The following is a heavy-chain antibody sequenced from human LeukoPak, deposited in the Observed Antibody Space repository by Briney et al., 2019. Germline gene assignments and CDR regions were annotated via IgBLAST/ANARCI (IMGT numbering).Heavy chain of an antibody. CDR3: ARSRYCSCGNCYLDAFDI. CDR1: GFTFSSYS. J-gene: IGHJ3*02. V-gene: IGHV3-21*04. Sequence: GGSLRLSCAASGFTFSSYSMNWVRQAPGKGLEWVSSISSSSSYIYYADSVRGRFTISRDNAKNSLYLQMNSLRAEDTAVYYCARSRYCSCGNCYLDAFDIWGQGTMVTVSS. D-gene: IGHD2-15*01. CDR2: ISSSSSYI.